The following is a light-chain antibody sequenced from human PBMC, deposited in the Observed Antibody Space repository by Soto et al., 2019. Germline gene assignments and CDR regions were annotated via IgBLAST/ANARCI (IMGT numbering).Light chain of an antibody. V-gene: IGLV2-11*01. CDR3: CSNAGSYPFV. Sequence: QSFLTQPRSVSGSAGQSVTISCTGTSSDVGGYNYVSWYQHHTGKAPKLMIYDVDKRPSGVPGRFSGSKSGNTASLTISGLQAEDEADYYCCSNAGSYPFVFGTGTKVTVL. CDR2: DVD. J-gene: IGLJ1*01. CDR1: SSDVGGYNY.